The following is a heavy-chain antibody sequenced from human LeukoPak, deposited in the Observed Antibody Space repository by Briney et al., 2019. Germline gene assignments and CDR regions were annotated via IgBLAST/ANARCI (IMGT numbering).Heavy chain of an antibody. Sequence: SETLSLTCAVYGGSFSGYYWSWIRQPPGKGLEWIGEINHSGSTNYNPSLKSRVTISVDTSKNQFSLKLSSVTAADTAVYYCAKGESGYSYGSFDYWGQGTLVTVSS. V-gene: IGHV4-34*01. D-gene: IGHD5-18*01. J-gene: IGHJ4*02. CDR2: INHSGST. CDR3: AKGESGYSYGSFDY. CDR1: GGSFSGYY.